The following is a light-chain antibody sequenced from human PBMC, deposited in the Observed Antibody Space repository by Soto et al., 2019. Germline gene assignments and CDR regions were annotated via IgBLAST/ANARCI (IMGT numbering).Light chain of an antibody. CDR1: SSDIGGNTL. Sequence: QSALTQPASVSGSPGQSITISCTGTSSDIGGNTLVSWYQQHPGKAPKLIIYDVSDRPSGVSYRFSASKSGNTASLTISGLKAEDEADYYCSSYTTRSTYVFGAGTKLTVL. CDR2: DVS. V-gene: IGLV2-14*03. CDR3: SSYTTRSTYV. J-gene: IGLJ1*01.